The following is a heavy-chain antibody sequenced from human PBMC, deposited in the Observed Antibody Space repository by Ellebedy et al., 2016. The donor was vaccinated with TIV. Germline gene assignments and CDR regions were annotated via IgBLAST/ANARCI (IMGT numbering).Heavy chain of an antibody. CDR2: IYSGGST. J-gene: IGHJ4*02. V-gene: IGHV3-53*01. Sequence: GESLKISCAASGFTVSSNYMSWVRQAPGKGLEWVSVIYSGGSTYYADSVKGRFTISRDNSKNTLYLQMNSLRAEDTAVYYCARDAFGMSVPDCWGQGALVTVSS. CDR3: ARDAFGMSVPDC. CDR1: GFTVSSNY. D-gene: IGHD1-14*01.